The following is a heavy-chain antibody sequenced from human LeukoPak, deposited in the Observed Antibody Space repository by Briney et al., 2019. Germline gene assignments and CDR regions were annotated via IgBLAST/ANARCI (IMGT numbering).Heavy chain of an antibody. CDR1: GFSRSTSGVG. CDR2: IYWNDDK. CDR3: VYAEAMKYDQGKYTTTSGFTNL. Sequence: GPTLVNPTPTLTITCTCSGFSRSTSGVGVGWIRQPPGKALEWLALIYWNDDKRYSPSLKSRLTITKDTSKNQVVLTMTNMDPVHKATYYGVYAEAMKYDQGKYTTTSGFTNLWSRGTLVTVSS. D-gene: IGHD5-18*01. V-gene: IGHV2-5*01. J-gene: IGHJ2*01.